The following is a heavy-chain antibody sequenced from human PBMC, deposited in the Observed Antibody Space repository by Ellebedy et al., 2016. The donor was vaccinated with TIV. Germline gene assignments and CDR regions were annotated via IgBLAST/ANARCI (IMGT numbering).Heavy chain of an antibody. V-gene: IGHV3-23*01. CDR2: IGGTGGTT. J-gene: IGHJ4*02. Sequence: GESLKISCAASGISLRSYAMSWVRQAPGKGLEWVSTIGGTGGTTYYRESVKGRFTVSRDTSRNTLYLQMSRLRDEDTAVYYCARDGNQLDYWGQGTLVIVSS. CDR1: GISLRSYA. CDR3: ARDGNQLDY. D-gene: IGHD1-1*01.